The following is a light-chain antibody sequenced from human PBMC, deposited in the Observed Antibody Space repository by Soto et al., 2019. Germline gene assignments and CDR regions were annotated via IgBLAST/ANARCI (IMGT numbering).Light chain of an antibody. CDR3: QQRSNWPPRAT. V-gene: IGKV3-11*01. CDR1: QSVSSY. Sequence: EIGLTQSPATLSLSPGERATLSCRASQSVSSYLAWYQQKPGQAPRLLIYDASNRATGIPARFSGSGSGTDFTLTISSLEPEDFAVYYCQQRSNWPPRATFGQGTRLAIK. J-gene: IGKJ5*01. CDR2: DAS.